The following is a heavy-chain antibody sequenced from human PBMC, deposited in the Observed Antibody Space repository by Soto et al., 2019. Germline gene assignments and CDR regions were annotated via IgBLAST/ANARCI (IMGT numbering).Heavy chain of an antibody. CDR1: GYTFTSYG. D-gene: IGHD2-21*02. V-gene: IGHV1-18*01. Sequence: ASVKVSCKASGYTFTSYGISWVRQAPGQGLEWMGWISGYNGKTNYAQKVQDRVTMTTDTSTSTVYMELRSLRSDDTAVYYCATEGEDSYDCCPLDVWGQGTTVTVSS. J-gene: IGHJ6*02. CDR2: ISGYNGKT. CDR3: ATEGEDSYDCCPLDV.